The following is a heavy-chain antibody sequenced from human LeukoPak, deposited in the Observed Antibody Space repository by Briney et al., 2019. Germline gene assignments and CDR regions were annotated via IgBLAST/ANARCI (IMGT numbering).Heavy chain of an antibody. CDR2: ISSSSSYI. Sequence: GGSLRLSCAASGSTFSSYSMNWVRQAPGKGLEWVSSISSSSSYIYYADSVKGRFTISRDNAKNSLYLQMNSLRAEDTAVYYCARATTTVLDAFDIWGQGTMVTVSS. J-gene: IGHJ3*02. D-gene: IGHD4-11*01. V-gene: IGHV3-21*01. CDR1: GSTFSSYS. CDR3: ARATTTVLDAFDI.